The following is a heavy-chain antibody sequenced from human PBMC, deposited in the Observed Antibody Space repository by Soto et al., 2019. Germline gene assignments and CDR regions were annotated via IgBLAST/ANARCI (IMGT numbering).Heavy chain of an antibody. CDR2: IIPIFGTA. V-gene: IGHV1-69*12. Sequence: QVQLVQSGAEVKKPGSSVKVSCKASGGTFSSYAISWVRQAPGQGLEWMGGIIPIFGTANYAQKFQGRVTITADESTSTAYMELSSLRSEDTAVYYCARIQGSGATSCPNYFDYWGQGTLVTVSS. CDR1: GGTFSSYA. J-gene: IGHJ4*02. CDR3: ARIQGSGATSCPNYFDY. D-gene: IGHD1-26*01.